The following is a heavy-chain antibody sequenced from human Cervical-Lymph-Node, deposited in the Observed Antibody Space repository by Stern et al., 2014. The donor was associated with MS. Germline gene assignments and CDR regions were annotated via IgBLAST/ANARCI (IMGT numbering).Heavy chain of an antibody. CDR2: IFPGDSDT. V-gene: IGHV5-51*01. J-gene: IGHJ4*02. Sequence: EVQLVQYGAEVKKPGDSLKISCKASRDSFTHYWIGWVRQMPGKGLEWMGIIFPGDSDTKYSPSCEGQVSFSVDRSTSPAYLQWSSLKASDTAIYYCARHHGHSPTPFDSWGQGTRVTVSS. CDR3: ARHHGHSPTPFDS. CDR1: RDSFTHYW. D-gene: IGHD5-24*01.